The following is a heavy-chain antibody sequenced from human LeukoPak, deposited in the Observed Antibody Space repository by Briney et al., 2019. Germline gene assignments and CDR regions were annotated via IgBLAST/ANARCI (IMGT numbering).Heavy chain of an antibody. CDR1: GFTFSSYA. D-gene: IGHD3-10*01. CDR2: ISGSGDST. V-gene: IGHV3-23*01. Sequence: GGSLRLSCAASGFTFSSYAMNWVRQTPGKGLEWVSVISGSGDSTHYADSVKGRFTISRDNSKNTLFLQMNSLRAEDTAIYYCAKDRVGKTYYYGMDVWGQGTTVTVSS. J-gene: IGHJ6*02. CDR3: AKDRVGKTYYYGMDV.